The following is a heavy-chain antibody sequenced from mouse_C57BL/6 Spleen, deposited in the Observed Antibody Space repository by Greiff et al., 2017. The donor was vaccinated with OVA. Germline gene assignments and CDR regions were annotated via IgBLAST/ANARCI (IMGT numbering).Heavy chain of an antibody. Sequence: QVQLKQSGPELVKPGASVKISCKASGYAFSSSWMNWVKQRPGKGLEWIGRIYPGDGDTNYNEKFKSKATLTVDKSSSTAYMQLSSLTSEDSAVYYCARSGVYDYDYYFDYWGQGTTLTVSS. J-gene: IGHJ2*01. CDR1: GYAFSSSW. D-gene: IGHD2-4*01. CDR2: IYPGDGDT. CDR3: ARSGVYDYDYYFDY. V-gene: IGHV1-82*01.